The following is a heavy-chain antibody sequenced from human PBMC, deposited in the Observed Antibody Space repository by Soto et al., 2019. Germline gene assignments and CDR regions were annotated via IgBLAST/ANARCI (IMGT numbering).Heavy chain of an antibody. CDR3: ARDWAENRVGNWFDP. V-gene: IGHV1-18*01. CDR2: ISAYNGNT. J-gene: IGHJ5*02. Sequence: QVQLVQSGAEVKKPGASVKVSCKASGYTFTSYGISWVRQAPGQGLEWMGWISAYNGNTNYAQKLQGRVTMTTDTSXSTAYMELRGRRTDDTAVHYCARDWAENRVGNWFDPWGQGTLVTVSS. CDR1: GYTFTSYG. D-gene: IGHD3-10*01.